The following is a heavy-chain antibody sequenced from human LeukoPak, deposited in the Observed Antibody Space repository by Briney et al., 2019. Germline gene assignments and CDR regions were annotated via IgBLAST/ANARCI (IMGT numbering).Heavy chain of an antibody. Sequence: GASVKVSCKASGYTFTSYYMHWVRQAHGQGLEWVGIINPSGDPTTYAQKFQGRVTMTSDMSTSTVYMELSSLRSEDTAVYYCARGRDSPDYWGQGTLVTVSS. CDR2: INPSGDPT. CDR3: ARGRDSPDY. J-gene: IGHJ4*02. D-gene: IGHD2-15*01. CDR1: GYTFTSYY. V-gene: IGHV1-46*01.